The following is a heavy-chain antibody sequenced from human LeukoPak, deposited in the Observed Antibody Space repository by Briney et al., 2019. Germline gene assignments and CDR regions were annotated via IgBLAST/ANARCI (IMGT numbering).Heavy chain of an antibody. CDR1: GGSISGYY. D-gene: IGHD6-19*01. Sequence: SETLSCNCTVSGGSISGYYWSWIRQPPGKGLEWIGYIYYSGSTNYNPSLESRVTISVDTSNNQFSLKLSSVTAADTAVYYCARRDTSGCLPDYWGQGTLVTVSS. CDR3: ARRDTSGCLPDY. V-gene: IGHV4-59*08. J-gene: IGHJ4*02. CDR2: IYYSGST.